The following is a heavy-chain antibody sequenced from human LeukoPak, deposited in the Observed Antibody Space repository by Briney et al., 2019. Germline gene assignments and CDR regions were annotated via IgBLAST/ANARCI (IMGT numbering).Heavy chain of an antibody. D-gene: IGHD1-26*01. Sequence: ASVKVSCKASGGTFSSYAISWVRQAPGQGLEWMGGIIPIFGTANHAQKFQGRVTITTDESTSTAYMELSSLRSEDTAVYYCARGVGATGGDYWGQGTLVTVSS. V-gene: IGHV1-69*05. J-gene: IGHJ4*02. CDR1: GGTFSSYA. CDR3: ARGVGATGGDY. CDR2: IIPIFGTA.